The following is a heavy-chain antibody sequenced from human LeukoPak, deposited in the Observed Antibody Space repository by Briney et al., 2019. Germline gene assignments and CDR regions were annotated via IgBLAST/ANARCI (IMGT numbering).Heavy chain of an antibody. CDR1: GYSFTSYW. V-gene: IGHV5-51*01. CDR3: AITGGLQSAHDAFDI. Sequence: GASLQISCKGSGYSFTSYWIGWVRQLPGKGLEWMGIIYPGDSDTRYSPSFRDQVTISADKSFNSAYLQWSSLKASDTAMYYCAITGGLQSAHDAFDIWGQGTMVTVSS. D-gene: IGHD4-11*01. J-gene: IGHJ3*02. CDR2: IYPGDSDT.